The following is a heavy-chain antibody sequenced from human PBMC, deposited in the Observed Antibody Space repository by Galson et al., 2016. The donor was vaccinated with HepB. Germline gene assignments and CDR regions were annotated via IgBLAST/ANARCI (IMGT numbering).Heavy chain of an antibody. Sequence: QSGAEVKKPGESLKISCKGSGYNFGTKWIGWVRQEPGKGLEWMGMIYPGDSDTRYSPSFQGQVIISADKSIDTAFLQWSSVKAADTAMYFCARCPGGKAMEAWGQGSTVPLSS. D-gene: IGHD3-16*01. CDR2: IYPGDSDT. CDR3: ARCPGGKAMEA. V-gene: IGHV5-51*01. J-gene: IGHJ6*02. CDR1: GYNFGTKW.